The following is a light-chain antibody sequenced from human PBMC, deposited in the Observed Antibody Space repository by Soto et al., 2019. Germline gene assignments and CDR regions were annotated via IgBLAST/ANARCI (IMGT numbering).Light chain of an antibody. CDR2: GAS. CDR1: QSVTSNF. CDR3: QQYGSSPPWT. V-gene: IGKV3-20*01. J-gene: IGKJ1*01. Sequence: EIVLTQSPGTLSLSPGERATLSCRASQSVTSNFLAWYQQKLGQPPRLLIYGASTRTTGIPDRFSGSGSGTDLTLTINRLEPEDFAVYYCQQYGSSPPWTFGQGTKVEI.